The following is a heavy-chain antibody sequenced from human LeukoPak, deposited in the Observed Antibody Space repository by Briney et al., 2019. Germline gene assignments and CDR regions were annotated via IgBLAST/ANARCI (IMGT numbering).Heavy chain of an antibody. Sequence: PGGSLRLSCAASGFTFSSYWMSWVRQAPGKGLEWVANIKQDGSEKYYVDSVKGRFTISRDNAKNSLYLQMNSLRAEDTAVYYCASTPHSSGWYVDYWGQETLVTVSS. D-gene: IGHD6-19*01. CDR2: IKQDGSEK. J-gene: IGHJ4*02. V-gene: IGHV3-7*01. CDR3: ASTPHSSGWYVDY. CDR1: GFTFSSYW.